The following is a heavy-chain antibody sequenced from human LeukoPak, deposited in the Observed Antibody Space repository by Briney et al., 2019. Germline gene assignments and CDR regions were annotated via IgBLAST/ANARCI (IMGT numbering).Heavy chain of an antibody. Sequence: PGGSLRLSCAASGFTFNSYPMHWVRQAPGKGLEFLSAISSDGGTTYYPDSVKGRFTISGDNSKNTVYLQMGSLRTEDMAVYYCARGPLSYTSEWPWNFDYWGQGTLVTVSS. CDR1: GFTFNSYP. D-gene: IGHD6-25*01. V-gene: IGHV3-64*02. J-gene: IGHJ4*02. CDR3: ARGPLSYTSEWPWNFDY. CDR2: ISSDGGTT.